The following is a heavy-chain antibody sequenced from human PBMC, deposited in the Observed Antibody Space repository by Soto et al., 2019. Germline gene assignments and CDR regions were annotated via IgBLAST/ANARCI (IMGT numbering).Heavy chain of an antibody. CDR3: ARDWSRYYDSSGLMWFY. CDR2: ISAHNGDT. V-gene: IGHV1-18*01. J-gene: IGHJ4*02. Sequence: ASVKVSCKASGYTFTSYGISWVRQAPGQGLEWVGWISAHNGDTRYAQNLQGRITMTTDTFTNTAYLELTSLTSDDTAVYYCARDWSRYYDSSGLMWFYWGRVTLGTDSS. CDR1: GYTFTSYG. D-gene: IGHD3-22*01.